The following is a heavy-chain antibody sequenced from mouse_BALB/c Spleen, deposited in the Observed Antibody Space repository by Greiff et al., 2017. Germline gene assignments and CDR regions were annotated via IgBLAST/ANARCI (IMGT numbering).Heavy chain of an antibody. Sequence: EVNVVESGGGLVKPGGSLKLSCAASGFTFSSYAMSWVRQTPEKRLEWVASISSGGSTYYPDSVKGRFTISRDNARNILYLQMSSLRSEDTAMYYCARGESFAYWGQGTLVTVSA. J-gene: IGHJ3*01. CDR1: GFTFSSYA. CDR3: ARGESFAY. V-gene: IGHV5-6-5*01. CDR2: ISSGGST.